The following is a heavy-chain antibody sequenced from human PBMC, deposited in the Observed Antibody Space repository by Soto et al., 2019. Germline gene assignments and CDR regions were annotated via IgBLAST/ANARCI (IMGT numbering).Heavy chain of an antibody. Sequence: QLQLQESGPGLVKPSETLSLTCTVSGGSISSSSYYWGWIRQPPGKGLEWIGSIYYSGSTYYNPSLKGRVTISVDTSKNQFSLKLSSVTAADTAVYYCARHLSHRGSYGFHYYYGMDVWGQGTTVTVSS. J-gene: IGHJ6*02. D-gene: IGHD1-26*01. CDR3: ARHLSHRGSYGFHYYYGMDV. V-gene: IGHV4-39*01. CDR1: GGSISSSSYY. CDR2: IYYSGST.